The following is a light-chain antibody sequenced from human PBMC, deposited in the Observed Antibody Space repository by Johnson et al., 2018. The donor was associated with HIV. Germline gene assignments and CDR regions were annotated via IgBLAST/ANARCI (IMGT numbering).Light chain of an antibody. CDR2: ENN. V-gene: IGLV1-51*02. Sequence: QSVLTQPPSVSAAPGQKVTISCSGSSSNIGNNYVSWFQHLPGTAPKLLIYENNKRPSGIPDRFSASKSGTSATLGITGLQTGDEAEYYCGTWDSRLRAGVFGTGTKVTVL. J-gene: IGLJ1*01. CDR3: GTWDSRLRAGV. CDR1: SSNIGNNY.